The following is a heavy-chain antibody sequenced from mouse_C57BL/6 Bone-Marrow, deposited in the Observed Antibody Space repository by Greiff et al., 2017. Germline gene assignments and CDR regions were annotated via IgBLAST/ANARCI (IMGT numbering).Heavy chain of an antibody. CDR1: GYTFTSYW. CDR3: ARSRASIYYSNWYFDV. CDR2: IDPSDSET. V-gene: IGHV1-52*01. Sequence: QVQLQQPGAELVRPGSSVKLSCKASGYTFTSYWMHWVKQRPIQGLEWIGNIDPSDSETHYNQKFRDKATLTVDKSSSTAYMQLSSLTSEDSAVYYCARSRASIYYSNWYFDVWGTGTTVTVSS. D-gene: IGHD2-1*01. J-gene: IGHJ1*03.